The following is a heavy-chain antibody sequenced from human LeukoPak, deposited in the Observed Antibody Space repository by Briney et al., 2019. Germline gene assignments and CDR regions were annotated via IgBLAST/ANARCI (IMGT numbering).Heavy chain of an antibody. D-gene: IGHD3-16*02. CDR2: INHSGST. J-gene: IGHJ5*02. CDR3: ARARRDDYVWGSYRYKAGNNWFDP. V-gene: IGHV4-34*01. Sequence: PSETLSLTCAVYGRSFSGYYWSWIRQPPGKGLEWIGEINHSGSTNYNPSLKSRVTISVDTSKNQFSLKLSSVTAADTAVYYCARARRDDYVWGSYRYKAGNNWFDPWGQGTLVTVSS. CDR1: GRSFSGYY.